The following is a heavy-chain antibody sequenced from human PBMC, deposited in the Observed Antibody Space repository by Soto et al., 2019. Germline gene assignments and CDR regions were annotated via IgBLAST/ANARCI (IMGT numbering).Heavy chain of an antibody. Sequence: PGGSLRLSCAASGFTFSSYAMRWVRQAPGKGLEYVSAISSNGGSTYYANSVKGRFTISRDNSKNTLYLQMGSLRAEDMAVYYCARDRDCSGGRCYSGAFDIWGQAIMLTVSS. V-gene: IGHV3-64*01. CDR2: ISSNGGST. J-gene: IGHJ3*02. D-gene: IGHD2-15*01. CDR1: GFTFSSYA. CDR3: ARDRDCSGGRCYSGAFDI.